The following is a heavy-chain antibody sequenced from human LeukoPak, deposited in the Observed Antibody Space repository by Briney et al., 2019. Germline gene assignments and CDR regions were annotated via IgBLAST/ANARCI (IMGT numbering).Heavy chain of an antibody. D-gene: IGHD1-1*01. V-gene: IGHV1-2*02. J-gene: IGHJ5*02. CDR2: INPYSGAL. CDR1: GYTFSDFY. Sequence: ASVKVSCQTSGYTFSDFYLNWVRQAPGQGLEWMGWINPYSGALISAQSLQGRLTMTWDTSTGTAYMELTRLTSDDTAVYYCATTTVTHTRDPWGQATLVTVSS. CDR3: ATTTVTHTRDP.